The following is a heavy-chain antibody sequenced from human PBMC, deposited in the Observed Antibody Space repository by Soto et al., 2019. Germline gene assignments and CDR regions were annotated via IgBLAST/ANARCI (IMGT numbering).Heavy chain of an antibody. J-gene: IGHJ4*02. CDR1: GYSFTSYW. V-gene: IGHV5-51*01. Sequence: PGESLKISCKGSGYSFTSYWIGWVRQMPGKGLEWMGIIYPGDSDTRYSPSFQGQVTISADKSIGTAYLQWSSLKASDTAMYYCARQGGYYDFWSGYYNYFDYWGQGTLVTVSS. CDR2: IYPGDSDT. D-gene: IGHD3-3*01. CDR3: ARQGGYYDFWSGYYNYFDY.